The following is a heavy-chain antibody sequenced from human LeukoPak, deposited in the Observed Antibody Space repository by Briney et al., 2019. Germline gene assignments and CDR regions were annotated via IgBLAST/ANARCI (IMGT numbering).Heavy chain of an antibody. J-gene: IGHJ3*02. CDR1: GYSFTSYW. CDR2: IYPGDSDT. V-gene: IGHV5-51*01. CDR3: ARHRGYSYGHLLDAFDI. Sequence: GESLKISCKGSGYSFTSYWIGWVRQMPGKGLEWMGIIYPGDSDTRYSPSFQGQVTISADKSISTAYLQWSSPKASDTAMYYCARHRGYSYGHLLDAFDIWGQGTMVTVSS. D-gene: IGHD5-18*01.